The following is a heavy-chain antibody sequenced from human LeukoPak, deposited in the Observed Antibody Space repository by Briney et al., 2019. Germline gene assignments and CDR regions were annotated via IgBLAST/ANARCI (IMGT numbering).Heavy chain of an antibody. Sequence: SETLSLTCAGSRFSISTCYYWGWLRQPPGEGLEWIGVICHSGTTYSNPPLKSRLTMSVETTKNQFSLNLSSVTAADTAVYYCARWGPIAGATSVDYWGQGTLVTVSS. CDR3: ARWGPIAGATSVDY. D-gene: IGHD2-2*01. J-gene: IGHJ4*02. CDR1: RFSISTCYY. V-gene: IGHV4-38-2*01. CDR2: ICHSGTT.